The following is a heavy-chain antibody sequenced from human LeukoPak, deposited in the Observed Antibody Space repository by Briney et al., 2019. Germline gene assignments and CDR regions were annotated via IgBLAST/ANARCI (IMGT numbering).Heavy chain of an antibody. CDR3: AKALSDGSGSRQLKDAFDI. Sequence: SLRLSCAASGFTFDDYAMHWVRQAPGKGLEWVSGISWNSCSIGYADSVKGRFTISIDNAKHALYLQMNRLSAKDTALYYCAKALSDGSGSRQLKDAFDIWGQGTLVTVPS. V-gene: IGHV3-9*01. CDR1: GFTFDDYA. D-gene: IGHD3-10*01. J-gene: IGHJ3*02. CDR2: ISWNSCSI.